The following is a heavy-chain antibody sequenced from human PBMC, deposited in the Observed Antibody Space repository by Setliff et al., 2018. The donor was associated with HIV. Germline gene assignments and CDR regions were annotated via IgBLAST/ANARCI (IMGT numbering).Heavy chain of an antibody. V-gene: IGHV3-33*01. CDR3: ARYSSSWHTFDY. D-gene: IGHD6-13*01. J-gene: IGHJ4*02. CDR1: GFIFSHYG. CDR2: IWYDASNQ. Sequence: HPGGSLRLSCAASGFIFSHYGMHWVRQAPGKGLEWVAVIWYDASNQNYADSVKGRLTISRDNSNNTLYLQMNSLTPEDTAVYHCARYSSSWHTFDYWGQGILVTVSS.